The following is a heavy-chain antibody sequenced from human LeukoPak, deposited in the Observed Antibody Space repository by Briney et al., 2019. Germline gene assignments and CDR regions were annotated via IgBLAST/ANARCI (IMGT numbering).Heavy chain of an antibody. V-gene: IGHV1-2*02. CDR1: GYTFTGYY. Sequence: ASVKVSLMSSGYTFTGYYMHWVRQAPGQGLEWMGWINPNSGGTNYAQKFQGRVTITRDTSISTAYMELSRLRSDDTAVYYCAVLWFGEWAFDYLGQGTLVTVSS. CDR2: INPNSGGT. CDR3: AVLWFGEWAFDY. D-gene: IGHD3-10*01. J-gene: IGHJ4*02.